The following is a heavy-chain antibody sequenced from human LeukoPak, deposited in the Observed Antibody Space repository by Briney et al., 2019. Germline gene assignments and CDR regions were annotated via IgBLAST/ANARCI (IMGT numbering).Heavy chain of an antibody. CDR3: ARGAVAGLYYFDY. Sequence: AETLSLTCAVYGGGFSGYYWSWIRQPPGKGLEWIGEINHSGSTNYNPSLKSRVTISVDTSKNQFSLKLSSVTAADTAVYYCARGAVAGLYYFDYWGQGTLVTVSS. CDR2: INHSGST. CDR1: GGGFSGYY. V-gene: IGHV4-34*01. D-gene: IGHD6-19*01. J-gene: IGHJ4*02.